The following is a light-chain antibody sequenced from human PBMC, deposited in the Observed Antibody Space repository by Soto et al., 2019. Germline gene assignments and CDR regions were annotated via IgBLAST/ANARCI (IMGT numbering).Light chain of an antibody. CDR2: WAS. CDR1: QSVLYSSNNNNY. Sequence: DIVMTQSPDSLAVSLGERATINCKSSQSVLYSSNNNNYLAWYQQKPGQPPKLLIYWASSRESGVPDRFSGSGSGTDFTLTISSLQAEDVAVYYCQQYYNTPLTFGQGTRVEVK. J-gene: IGKJ1*01. V-gene: IGKV4-1*01. CDR3: QQYYNTPLT.